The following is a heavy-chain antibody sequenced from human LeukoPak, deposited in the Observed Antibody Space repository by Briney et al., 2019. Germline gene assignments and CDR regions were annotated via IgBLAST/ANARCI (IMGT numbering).Heavy chain of an antibody. V-gene: IGHV4-59*01. CDR2: IYSDGTT. D-gene: IGHD3-22*01. Sequence: SETLSLTCSVSGASSTSYYWNWIRQAPGKGLEWIGYIYSDGTTSYSPSLRSRVTISIDTSRNQFSLKLSSVTAADAAVYYCARDTRSYDTSGYYYFDYWGQGALVTVSS. CDR1: GASSTSYY. J-gene: IGHJ4*02. CDR3: ARDTRSYDTSGYYYFDY.